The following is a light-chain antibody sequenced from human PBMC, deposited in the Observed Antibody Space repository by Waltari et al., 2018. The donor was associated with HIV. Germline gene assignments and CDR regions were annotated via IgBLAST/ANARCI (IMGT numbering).Light chain of an antibody. V-gene: IGKV1-5*03. CDR3: QQYETYYT. Sequence: DIRMTQTPSTLSAAVRDTVTITCRASQNIGTSLAWYQQQSGKAPALLIYQASTLQNGVSSRFSGSGFGTEFTLTITSLQRDDFATYFCQQYETYYTFGQGSRLEMK. CDR1: QNIGTS. J-gene: IGKJ2*01. CDR2: QAS.